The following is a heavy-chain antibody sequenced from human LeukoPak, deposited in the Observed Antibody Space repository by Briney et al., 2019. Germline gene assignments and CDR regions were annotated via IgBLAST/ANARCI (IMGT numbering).Heavy chain of an antibody. CDR3: ARVYDFWSGYYTVDY. D-gene: IGHD3-3*01. J-gene: IGHJ4*02. Sequence: ASVEVSCKASGYTFTSYGISWVRQAPGQGLEWMGWISAYNGNTNYAQKLQGRVTMTTDTSTSTAYMELRSLRSDDTAVYYCARVYDFWSGYYTVDYWGQGTLVTVSS. V-gene: IGHV1-18*01. CDR2: ISAYNGNT. CDR1: GYTFTSYG.